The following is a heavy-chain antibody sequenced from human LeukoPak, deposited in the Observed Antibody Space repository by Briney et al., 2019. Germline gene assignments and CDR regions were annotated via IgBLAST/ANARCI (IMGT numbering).Heavy chain of an antibody. CDR3: ARVMVRGVQY. V-gene: IGHV4-34*01. CDR2: IKHSGST. CDR1: GGSFSGYY. Sequence: SETLSLTCTVYGGSFSGYYGSWIRQPPGKGLEWIGEIKHSGSTNYNPSLKSRVTISVDTSKNQFSLKLSSVTAADTAVYYCARVMVRGVQYWGQGTLVTVSS. J-gene: IGHJ4*02. D-gene: IGHD3-10*01.